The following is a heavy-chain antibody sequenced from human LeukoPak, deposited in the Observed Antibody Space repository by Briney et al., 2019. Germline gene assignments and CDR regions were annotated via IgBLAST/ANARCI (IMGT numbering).Heavy chain of an antibody. CDR2: MNPNSGNT. V-gene: IGHV1-8*01. Sequence: ASVKVSCKASGYTFTSYDINWVRQASGQGLEWMGWMNPNSGNTGYAQKFQGRVTMTRNTSISTAYMELSSLRSEDTAVYYCAREDTRITIFGEATNWFDPWGQGTLVTVSS. CDR1: GYTFTSYD. CDR3: AREDTRITIFGEATNWFDP. J-gene: IGHJ5*02. D-gene: IGHD3-3*01.